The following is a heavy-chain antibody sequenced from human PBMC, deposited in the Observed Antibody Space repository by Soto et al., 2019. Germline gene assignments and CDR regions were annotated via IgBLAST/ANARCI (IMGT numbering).Heavy chain of an antibody. D-gene: IGHD3-22*01. CDR2: INAGNGNT. CDR1: GYTFTSYA. J-gene: IGHJ5*02. Sequence: ASVKVSCKASGYTFTSYAMHSVRQAPGQRLEWMGWINAGNGNTKYSQKFQGRVTITRDTSASTAYMELGSLRSEDTAVYYCARVSSSHNYYDSSGYYSGWFDPWGQGTLVTV. V-gene: IGHV1-3*01. CDR3: ARVSSSHNYYDSSGYYSGWFDP.